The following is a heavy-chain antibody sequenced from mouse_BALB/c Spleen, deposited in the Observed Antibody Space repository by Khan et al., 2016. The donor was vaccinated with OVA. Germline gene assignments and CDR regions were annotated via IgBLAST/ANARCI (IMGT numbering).Heavy chain of an antibody. CDR3: AREGNGYYGFAY. V-gene: IGHV2-6-7*01. Sequence: VQLQESGPGLVAPSQSLSITCTVSGFSLTDYGVNWVRQPPGKGLEWLGMIWGDGSKDYTSALKSRLSISRDNSKSQVSLKMNSLQTDDAARYSCAREGNGYYGFAYWGQGTLVTVSA. CDR2: IWGDGSK. J-gene: IGHJ3*01. D-gene: IGHD2-3*01. CDR1: GFSLTDYG.